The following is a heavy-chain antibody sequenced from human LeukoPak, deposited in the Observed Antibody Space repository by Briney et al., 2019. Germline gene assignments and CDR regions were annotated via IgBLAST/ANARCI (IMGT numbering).Heavy chain of an antibody. V-gene: IGHV4-59*11. Sequence: SETLSHTCTVSGGSFSNHYWSWIRQPPGKGLEWIGYIYHTGSTNYNPSLKSRVTISVDTSKNQFSLKLSSVTAADTAVYYCARGNYVDWFDPWGQGTQVTVSS. D-gene: IGHD1-7*01. CDR3: ARGNYVDWFDP. CDR1: GGSFSNHY. CDR2: IYHTGST. J-gene: IGHJ5*02.